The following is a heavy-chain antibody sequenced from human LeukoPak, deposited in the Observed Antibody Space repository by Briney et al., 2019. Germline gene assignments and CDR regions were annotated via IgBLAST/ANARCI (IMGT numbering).Heavy chain of an antibody. D-gene: IGHD3-10*01. CDR1: GFTFSSYW. CDR3: ARGYFGDY. CDR2: IKHDGSLI. V-gene: IGHV3-7*01. Sequence: GGSLRLSCVASGFTFSSYWMSWVRQAPGKGLQWVANIKHDGSLIYYVDSVRGRFTISRDNAKNTLYLQMNSLRAEDTAVYYCARGYFGDYWGQGTLVTVSS. J-gene: IGHJ4*02.